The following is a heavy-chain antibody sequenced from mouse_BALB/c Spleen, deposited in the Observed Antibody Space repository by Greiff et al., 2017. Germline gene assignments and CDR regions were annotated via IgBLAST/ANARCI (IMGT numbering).Heavy chain of an antibody. D-gene: IGHD4-1*01. CDR2: IDPYYGGT. V-gene: IGHV1-39*01. CDR1: GYSFTGYN. Sequence: EVQLVESGPELEKPGASVKISCKASGYSFTGYNMNWVKQSNGKSLEWIGNIDPYYGGTSYNQKFKGKATLTVDKSSSTAYMQLKSLTSEDSAFYYCASGESGTPTDYYAMDYWGQGTSVTVSS. J-gene: IGHJ4*01. CDR3: ASGESGTPTDYYAMDY.